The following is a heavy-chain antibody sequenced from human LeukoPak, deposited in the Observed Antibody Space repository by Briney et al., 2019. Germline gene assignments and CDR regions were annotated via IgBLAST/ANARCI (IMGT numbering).Heavy chain of an antibody. V-gene: IGHV1-8*01. CDR1: GYTFTSYD. Sequence: ASVRVSCKASGYTFTSYDINWVRQAPGQGLEWMGWMNPNSGNTYYAQTFKGRVTMTRNNSISTAYMELSSLRSEDTAVYYCARWLRTRKGDYWGQGTLVTVSS. CDR2: MNPNSGNT. J-gene: IGHJ4*02. D-gene: IGHD6-19*01. CDR3: ARWLRTRKGDY.